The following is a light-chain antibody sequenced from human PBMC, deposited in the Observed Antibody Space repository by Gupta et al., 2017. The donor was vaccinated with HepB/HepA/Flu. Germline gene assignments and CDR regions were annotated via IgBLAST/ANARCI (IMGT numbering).Light chain of an antibody. CDR2: SNN. CDR3: AAWDDSLNGRV. J-gene: IGLJ2*01. Sequence: QSVLTQPPSASGTPVQRVTISCSGSSSNIGSNPLNWYQQLPGTAPKVLIYSNNQRPSGVPDRFSGSKSGNSASLAISGLQSEDEADYYCAAWDDSLNGRVFGGGTKLTVL. CDR1: SSNIGSNP. V-gene: IGLV1-44*01.